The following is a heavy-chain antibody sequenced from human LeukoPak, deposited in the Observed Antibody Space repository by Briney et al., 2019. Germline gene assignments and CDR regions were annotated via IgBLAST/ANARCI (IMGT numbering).Heavy chain of an antibody. V-gene: IGHV3-21*01. D-gene: IGHD5-24*01. CDR1: GFTFSSYS. CDR2: ISSSSSYI. Sequence: GGSLRLSCAASGFTFSSYSMNWVRQAPGKGLEWVSSISSSSSYIYYADSVKGRFTISGDNAKNSLYLQMNSLRAEDTAVYYCARRASGHNEFAVDAFDIWGQGTMVTVSS. J-gene: IGHJ3*02. CDR3: ARRASGHNEFAVDAFDI.